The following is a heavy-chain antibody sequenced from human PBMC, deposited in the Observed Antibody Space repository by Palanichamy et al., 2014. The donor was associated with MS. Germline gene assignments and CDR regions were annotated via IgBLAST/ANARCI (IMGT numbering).Heavy chain of an antibody. CDR1: GLTLSGYT. J-gene: IGHJ3*02. CDR2: INSNGGNT. Sequence: EVQLVESGGDLVQPGGSLRLSCAASGLTLSGYTMHWVRQAPGKGLEYVSSINSNGGNTYYANSVKGRFTISRDNSRNTLYLQMGSLKDEDMAVYYCAGQDVYRDAFDIWGQGTMVTVSS. V-gene: IGHV3-64*01. D-gene: IGHD2-15*01. CDR3: AGQDVYRDAFDI.